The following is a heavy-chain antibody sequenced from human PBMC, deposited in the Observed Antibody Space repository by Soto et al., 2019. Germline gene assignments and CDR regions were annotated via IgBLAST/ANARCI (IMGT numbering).Heavy chain of an antibody. CDR1: GGSISSYY. V-gene: IGHV4-59*08. CDR2: IYYSGST. D-gene: IGHD5-18*01. J-gene: IGHJ4*02. Sequence: SETLSLTCTVCGGSISSYYWSWIRQPPGKGLEWIGYIYYSGSTNYNPSLKSRVTISVDTSKNQFSLKLSSVTAADTAVYYCARHEGYSYGFIFDYWGQGTLVTVSS. CDR3: ARHEGYSYGFIFDY.